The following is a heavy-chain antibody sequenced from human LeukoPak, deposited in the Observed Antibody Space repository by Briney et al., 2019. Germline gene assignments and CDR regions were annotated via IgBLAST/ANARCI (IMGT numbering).Heavy chain of an antibody. Sequence: SETLSLTCTVSGDSISSYYWSWIRQPAGKGLQWIGRVHASGSTHYNPSLQSRVTISADMSTNQLSLTLTSVTAAATAVYYCARVGSGWYFDDWGQGTLVTVSS. CDR2: VHASGST. J-gene: IGHJ4*02. CDR1: GDSISSYY. CDR3: ARVGSGWYFDD. D-gene: IGHD6-19*01. V-gene: IGHV4-4*07.